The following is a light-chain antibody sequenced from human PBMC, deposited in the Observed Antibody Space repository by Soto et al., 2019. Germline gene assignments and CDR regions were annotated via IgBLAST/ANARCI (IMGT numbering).Light chain of an antibody. CDR3: QQYGRSLMFT. Sequence: EIVLTQSPGTLSLSPGERATLSCRASQSVSSNYLAWYQQKPGQAPRLLIYGASRGAADIPDRFIGSGSGTDFTLTINRLEPEDFAVYFCQQYGRSLMFTFGQGTKLEIK. CDR2: GAS. V-gene: IGKV3-20*01. CDR1: QSVSSNY. J-gene: IGKJ2*01.